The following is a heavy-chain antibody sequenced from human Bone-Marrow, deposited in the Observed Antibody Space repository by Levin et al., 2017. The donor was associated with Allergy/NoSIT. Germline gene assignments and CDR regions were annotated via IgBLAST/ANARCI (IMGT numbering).Heavy chain of an antibody. Sequence: PAASVKVSCKASGYTFTSYDINWVRQATGQGLEWMGWMNPNSGNTGYAQKFQGRVTMTRNTSISTAYMELSSLRSEDTAVYYCARRRYTANGMDVWGQGTTVTVSS. J-gene: IGHJ6*02. CDR3: ARRRYTANGMDV. CDR2: MNPNSGNT. CDR1: GYTFTSYD. D-gene: IGHD5-18*01. V-gene: IGHV1-8*01.